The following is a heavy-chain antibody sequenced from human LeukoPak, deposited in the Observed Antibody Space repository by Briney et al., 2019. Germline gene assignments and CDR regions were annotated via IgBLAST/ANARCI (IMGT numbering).Heavy chain of an antibody. CDR2: IYYSGST. J-gene: IGHJ2*01. V-gene: IGHV4-38-2*01. CDR3: ARVSGIAVAAFDL. CDR1: GYSLSIGYY. Sequence: SETLSLTCALSGYSLSIGYYWGWLRQPPGEGLEWIESIYYSGSTYYNPSLKSRFTISVDTSKNQFSLKLSSVTAADTAVYYCARVSGIAVAAFDLWGRGTLITVSS. D-gene: IGHD6-19*01.